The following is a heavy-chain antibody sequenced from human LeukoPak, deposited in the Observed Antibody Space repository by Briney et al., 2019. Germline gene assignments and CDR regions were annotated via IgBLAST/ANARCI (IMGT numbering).Heavy chain of an antibody. V-gene: IGHV3-9*01. CDR1: GFTFDDYA. J-gene: IGHJ6*04. CDR2: ISWNSGSI. D-gene: IGHD3-10*02. Sequence: GRSLRLSCAASGFTFDDYAMHWVRHAPGKGLEWVSGISWNSGSIGYADSVKGRFTISRDNAKNSLYLQMNSLRAEDTAVYYCAELGITMIGGVWGKGTTVTISS. CDR3: AELGITMIGGV.